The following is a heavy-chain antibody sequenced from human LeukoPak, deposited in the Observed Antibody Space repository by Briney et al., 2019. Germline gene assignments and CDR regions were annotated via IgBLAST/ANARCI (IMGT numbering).Heavy chain of an antibody. D-gene: IGHD1-1*01. Sequence: SQTLSLTCIVSGGSISSGSSYWSCIRQPAGKGLECIGRIYTSGSSNYNPSLKSRVTISVDTSKNQFSLKLSSVTGADAAVYYCATSLYHWPDDAFDIWGQGTMVTVSS. CDR1: GGSISSGSSY. V-gene: IGHV4-61*02. CDR2: IYTSGSS. CDR3: ATSLYHWPDDAFDI. J-gene: IGHJ3*02.